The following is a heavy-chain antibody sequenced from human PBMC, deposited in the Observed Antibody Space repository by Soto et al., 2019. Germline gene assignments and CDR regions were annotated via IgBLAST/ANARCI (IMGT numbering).Heavy chain of an antibody. CDR3: ATKIGRPASSSSRDDFDY. CDR1: GFTFSSYA. D-gene: IGHD6-19*01. Sequence: GGSLRLSSAASGFTFSSYAMSWVRQAPGKGLEWVSAISGSGGSTYYADSVKGRFTISRDNSKNTLYLQMNSLRAEDTAVYYCATKIGRPASSSSRDDFDYWGQGTLVTVSS. V-gene: IGHV3-23*01. CDR2: ISGSGGST. J-gene: IGHJ4*02.